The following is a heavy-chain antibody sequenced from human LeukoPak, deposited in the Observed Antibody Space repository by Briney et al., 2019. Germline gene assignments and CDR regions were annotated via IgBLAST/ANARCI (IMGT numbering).Heavy chain of an antibody. D-gene: IGHD6-13*01. CDR3: AKVQSEYSSSWYDYYYMDV. Sequence: GGSLRLSCAASGFTFSSYGMHWVRQAPGKGLEGVAFIRYDGSNKYYADSVKGRFTISRDNSKNTLYLKMNSLRAEDTAVYYCAKVQSEYSSSWYDYYYMDVWGKGTTVTVSS. CDR2: IRYDGSNK. V-gene: IGHV3-30*02. J-gene: IGHJ6*03. CDR1: GFTFSSYG.